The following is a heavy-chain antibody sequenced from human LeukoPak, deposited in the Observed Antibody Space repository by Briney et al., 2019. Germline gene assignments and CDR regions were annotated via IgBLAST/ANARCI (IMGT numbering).Heavy chain of an antibody. CDR1: GFTFTSSA. CDR3: AAELSFGLQDAFDI. J-gene: IGHJ3*02. Sequence: ASVKVSCKASGFTFTSSAMQWVRQARGQRLEWIGWIVVGSGNTNYAQKFQERVTITRDMSTSTAYMELSSLRSEDTAVYYCAAELSFGLQDAFDIWGQGTMVTVSS. V-gene: IGHV1-58*02. D-gene: IGHD3/OR15-3a*01. CDR2: IVVGSGNT.